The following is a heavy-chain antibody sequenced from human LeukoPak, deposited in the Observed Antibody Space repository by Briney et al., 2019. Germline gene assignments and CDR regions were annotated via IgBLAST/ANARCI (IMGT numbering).Heavy chain of an antibody. D-gene: IGHD3-3*01. V-gene: IGHV3-9*03. Sequence: GGSLRLSCAASGFTFDDYAMHWVRQVPGKGLEWVSGISWNSVSIGFADSVKGRFTISRDNAKNSLYLQMNSLRAEDMALYRCARGFNQYDYNGLDVWGQGTPVSVSS. CDR3: ARGFNQYDYNGLDV. CDR2: ISWNSVSI. CDR1: GFTFDDYA. J-gene: IGHJ6*01.